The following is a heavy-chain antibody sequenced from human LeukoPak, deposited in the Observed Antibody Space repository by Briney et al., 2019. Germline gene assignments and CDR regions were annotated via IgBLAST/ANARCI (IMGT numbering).Heavy chain of an antibody. J-gene: IGHJ6*03. D-gene: IGHD2-21*01. CDR1: GGSFSGYY. Sequence: SETLSLTCAVYGGSFSGYYWSWIRQPAGKGLEWIGRIYTSGSTNYNPSLKSRVTMSVDTSKNQFSLKLSSVTAADTAVYYCARGVAAARRAVYYYYYMDVWGKGTTVTVSS. CDR3: ARGVAAARRAVYYYYYMDV. V-gene: IGHV4-59*10. CDR2: IYTSGST.